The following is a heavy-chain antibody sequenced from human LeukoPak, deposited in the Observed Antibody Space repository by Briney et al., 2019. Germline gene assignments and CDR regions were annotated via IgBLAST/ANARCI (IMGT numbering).Heavy chain of an antibody. J-gene: IGHJ4*02. Sequence: PSETLSLTCTVSGGSFSSSSYFWAWIRQPPGKGLEWIASITTSGKTYYNPSLRSRVSISSDASKNQFSLRLTSVTAADSAVYYCARKTVPTGVDYWGQGTLVTVSS. CDR2: ITTSGKT. CDR1: GGSFSSSSYF. D-gene: IGHD4-17*01. V-gene: IGHV4-39*01. CDR3: ARKTVPTGVDY.